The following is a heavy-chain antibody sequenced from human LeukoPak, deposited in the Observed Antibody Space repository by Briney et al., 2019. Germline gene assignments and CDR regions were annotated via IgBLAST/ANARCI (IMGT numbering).Heavy chain of an antibody. CDR2: IAYDGSRA. CDR1: GFTFGGYG. CDR3: TRYNNDHFDY. Sequence: GGSLRLSCAGSGFTFGGYGMHWFRQTPGKGLEWVAVIAYDGSRAFYADSVKGRFTISRDNSKNTMSVQMDDLRTEDAAVYYCTRYNNDHFDYWGQGTLVTVSS. J-gene: IGHJ4*02. V-gene: IGHV3-33*01. D-gene: IGHD1-14*01.